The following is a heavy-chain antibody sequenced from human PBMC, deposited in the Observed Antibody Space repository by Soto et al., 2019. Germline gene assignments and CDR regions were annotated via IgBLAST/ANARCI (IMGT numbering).Heavy chain of an antibody. D-gene: IGHD4-4*01. V-gene: IGHV1-69*01. CDR1: GGTFSSYA. J-gene: IGHJ4*02. Sequence: QVQMVQSGAEVKKPGSSVKVSCKASGGTFSSYAISWVRQAPGQGLEWMGGIIPIFGTANYAQKFQGRVTMTADESTSTAYMELSSLRSEDTAVYYCASPQSGNYLYYFDYWGQGTLVTVSS. CDR3: ASPQSGNYLYYFDY. CDR2: IIPIFGTA.